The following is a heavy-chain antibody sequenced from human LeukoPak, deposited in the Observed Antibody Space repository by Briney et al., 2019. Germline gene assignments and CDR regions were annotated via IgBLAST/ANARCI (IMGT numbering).Heavy chain of an antibody. J-gene: IGHJ6*03. CDR3: ASPGYLRFLEQGYYYYYMDV. CDR2: INPSGGST. Sequence: GASVKVSCKASGYTFTGYYIHWVRQAPGQGLEWMGIINPSGGSTSYAQKFQGRVTMTRDMSTSTVYMELSSLRSEDTAVYYCASPGYLRFLEQGYYYYYMDVWGKGTTVTVSS. V-gene: IGHV1-46*01. D-gene: IGHD3-3*01. CDR1: GYTFTGYY.